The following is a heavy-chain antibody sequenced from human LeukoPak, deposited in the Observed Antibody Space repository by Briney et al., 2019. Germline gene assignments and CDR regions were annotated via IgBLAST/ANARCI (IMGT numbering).Heavy chain of an antibody. J-gene: IGHJ5*02. CDR3: ARVSPRPGWFDP. CDR1: GYNFTNCW. D-gene: IGHD6-6*01. Sequence: GESLKISCKGAGYNFTNCWIGWVRQMPGKGLEWMGIIYGADSDTRYSPSFQGQVTISADKSISTAYLQWSSLKASDTAMYYCARVSPRPGWFDPWGQGTLVTVSS. V-gene: IGHV5-51*01. CDR2: IYGADSDT.